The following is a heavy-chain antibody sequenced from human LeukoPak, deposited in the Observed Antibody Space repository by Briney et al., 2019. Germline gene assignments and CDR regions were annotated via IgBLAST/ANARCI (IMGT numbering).Heavy chain of an antibody. V-gene: IGHV4-59*01. CDR2: IYYSGST. J-gene: IGHJ4*02. CDR1: GGSISSYY. Sequence: SETLSLTCTVSGGSISSYYWSWIRQPPGKGLEWIGYIYYSGSTNYNPSLKSRVTISVDTSKNQLSLKLSSVTAADTAVYYCARGGVGATDYWGQGTLVTVSS. D-gene: IGHD1-26*01. CDR3: ARGGVGATDY.